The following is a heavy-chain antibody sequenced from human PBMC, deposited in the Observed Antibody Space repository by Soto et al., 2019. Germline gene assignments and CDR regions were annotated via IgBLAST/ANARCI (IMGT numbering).Heavy chain of an antibody. CDR2: IYYSGST. Sequence: QVQLQESGPGLVKPSQTLSLTCTVSGGSISSGDYYWSWIRQPPGKGLEWIGYIYYSGSTYYNPPLKRRVTISVDTSKNQFSLKLSSVTAADTAVYYCARDRRYYDFWSGYRTTDYGMDVWGQGTTVTVSS. CDR1: GGSISSGDYY. D-gene: IGHD3-3*01. CDR3: ARDRRYYDFWSGYRTTDYGMDV. V-gene: IGHV4-30-4*01. J-gene: IGHJ6*02.